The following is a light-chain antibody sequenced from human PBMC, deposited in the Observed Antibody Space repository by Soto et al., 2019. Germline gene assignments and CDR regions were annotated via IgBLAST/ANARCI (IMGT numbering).Light chain of an antibody. J-gene: IGKJ1*01. CDR3: QHYKNYPWT. CDR1: QDVGRY. V-gene: IGKV1-8*01. Sequence: IRMTQSPSSLSASAGDRVAIACRASQDVGRYLAWYQQKPGQAPKLLIYGASTLQSGVPSRFSGGGSGTDFTLTISCLQSEDFATYYCQHYKNYPWTFGQGTKVDI. CDR2: GAS.